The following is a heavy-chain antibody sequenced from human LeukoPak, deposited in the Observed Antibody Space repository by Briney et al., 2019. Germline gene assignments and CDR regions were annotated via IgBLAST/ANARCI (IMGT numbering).Heavy chain of an antibody. J-gene: IGHJ3*02. CDR2: IYYTGST. Sequence: SETLSLTCTLSGGSISTYYWSWVRQPPGKGLEWIGYIYYTGSTDYNPSLKSRVTMSVDTSKNQFSLKLSSVTAADTAVYYCARGGSYLSAFDIWGQGTMVTVSS. CDR3: ARGGSYLSAFDI. V-gene: IGHV4-59*01. D-gene: IGHD1-26*01. CDR1: GGSISTYY.